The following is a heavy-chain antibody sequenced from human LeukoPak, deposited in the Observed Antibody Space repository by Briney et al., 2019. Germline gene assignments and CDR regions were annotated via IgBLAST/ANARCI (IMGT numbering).Heavy chain of an antibody. CDR1: GFTFSSYW. D-gene: IGHD6-13*01. Sequence: PGGSLRLSCAASGFTFSSYWMSWVRQAPGKGLEWVANIKQDGSEKYYVDSVKGRFTISRDNAKNSLYLQMNSLRAEDTAVYYCARDAGVKYSSSWYASRVEGYYGMDVWGQGTTVTVSS. CDR3: ARDAGVKYSSSWYASRVEGYYGMDV. CDR2: IKQDGSEK. V-gene: IGHV3-7*01. J-gene: IGHJ6*02.